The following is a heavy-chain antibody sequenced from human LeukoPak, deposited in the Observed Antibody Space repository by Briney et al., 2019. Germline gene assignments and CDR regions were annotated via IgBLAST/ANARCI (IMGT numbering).Heavy chain of an antibody. V-gene: IGHV3-23*01. J-gene: IGHJ4*02. CDR2: ISAGGGST. CDR3: AKGDPPTYYDILTGQDH. CDR1: GFTFSSYA. Sequence: GGSLRLSCAASGFTFSSYAMSWVRQAPGKGLEWVAGISAGGGSTYYADSVKGRFTISRDNSKNMLYLQLNSLSAEDTAVYYCAKGDPPTYYDILTGQDHWGQGTLVTVSS. D-gene: IGHD3-9*01.